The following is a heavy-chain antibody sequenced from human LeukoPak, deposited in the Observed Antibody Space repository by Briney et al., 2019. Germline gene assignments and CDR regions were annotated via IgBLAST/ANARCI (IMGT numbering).Heavy chain of an antibody. Sequence: GSLRLSCAASGFTFSSYSMNWVRQAPEKGLEWVSSISSSSSYIYYADSVKGRFTISRDNAKNSLYLQMNSLRAEDTAVYYCARDREYNYDFWSGSGMDVWGQGTTVTVSS. D-gene: IGHD3-3*01. CDR2: ISSSSSYI. CDR3: ARDREYNYDFWSGSGMDV. V-gene: IGHV3-21*01. CDR1: GFTFSSYS. J-gene: IGHJ6*02.